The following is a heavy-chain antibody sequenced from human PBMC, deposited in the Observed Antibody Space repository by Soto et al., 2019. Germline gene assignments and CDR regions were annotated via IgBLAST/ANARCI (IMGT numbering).Heavy chain of an antibody. CDR1: GGSFRGYD. Sequence: WETLSLTCAVYGGSFRGYDWSGIRQPPGKGLEWIGEINRRGSTNYNPSLKRRVTISVDTSKNQFSLKLRSVPAADTAVYYCARSRSLGYCSGGSCSPDYYYYMDVWGKGTTVTVSS. CDR3: ARSRSLGYCSGGSCSPDYYYYMDV. CDR2: INRRGST. J-gene: IGHJ6*03. D-gene: IGHD2-15*01. V-gene: IGHV4-34*01.